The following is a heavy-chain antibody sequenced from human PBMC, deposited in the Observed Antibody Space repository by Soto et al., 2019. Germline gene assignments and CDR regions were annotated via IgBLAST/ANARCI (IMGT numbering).Heavy chain of an antibody. CDR3: ARDRDGLRFDP. CDR2: IYTGGGT. CDR1: GFTVSAHD. V-gene: IGHV3-66*01. J-gene: IGHJ5*02. D-gene: IGHD2-21*02. Sequence: EVQLVDSGGGLVQPGGSLRLSCVASGFTVSAHDMTWVRQAPGKGLEWVSVIYTGGGTQYAASVKDRFIISRDSSNNTVYLRMNRVRVEDTAMYYCARDRDGLRFDPWGQGTLVTVSS.